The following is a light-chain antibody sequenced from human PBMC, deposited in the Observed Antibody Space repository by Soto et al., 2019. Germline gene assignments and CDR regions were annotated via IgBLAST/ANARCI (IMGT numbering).Light chain of an antibody. CDR3: SSYAARNNWV. CDR2: EVS. Sequence: QSALTQPPSASGSPGQSVTISCTGTSSDVGGYNYVSWYQQHPGKAPKLMIYEVSKRPSGVPDRFSVSKSGNTASLTVSGLQAEDEADYYCSSYAARNNWVFGGGTKVTVL. CDR1: SSDVGGYNY. J-gene: IGLJ3*02. V-gene: IGLV2-8*01.